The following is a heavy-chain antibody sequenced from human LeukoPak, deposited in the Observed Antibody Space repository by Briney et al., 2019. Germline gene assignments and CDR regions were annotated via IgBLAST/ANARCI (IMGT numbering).Heavy chain of an antibody. CDR2: ISSSGTTI. CDR1: GFIFSTYS. CDR3: ARGAAAGTSRFDY. J-gene: IGHJ4*02. D-gene: IGHD6-13*01. V-gene: IGHV3-48*04. Sequence: PGGSLRLSCAASGFIFSTYSMSWVRQAPGKGLEWVSYISSSGTTIYYADSVKGRFTISRDNAKNSLYLQMNSLRAEDTAVYYCARGAAAGTSRFDYWGQGTLVTVSS.